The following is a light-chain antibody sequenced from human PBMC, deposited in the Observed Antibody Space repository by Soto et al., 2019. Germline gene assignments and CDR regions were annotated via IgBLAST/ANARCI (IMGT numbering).Light chain of an antibody. V-gene: IGLV2-8*01. CDR1: GSGVGGYNY. CDR2: EVD. CDR3: SSYAGRNYAV. J-gene: IGLJ7*01. Sequence: QSALTQPPSASGSPGQSVSISCTGTGSGVGGYNYVSWYQQRPDKAPKLIIYEVDKRPSGVPDRFSGSKSGNSAYLTVSGLQTEDEADYYCSSYAGRNYAVFGRGTQLTVL.